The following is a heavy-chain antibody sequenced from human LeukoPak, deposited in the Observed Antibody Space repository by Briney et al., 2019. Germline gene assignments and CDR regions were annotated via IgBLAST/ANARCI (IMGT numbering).Heavy chain of an antibody. Sequence: SETLSLTCAVSGYSISSGYYWGWIRQPPGKGLEWIGSIYHSGSTYYNPSLKSRVTISVDTSKSQFSLKLSSVTAADTAVYYCAREVVVVVAARGAFDYWGQGTLVTVSS. CDR2: IYHSGST. CDR1: GYSISSGYY. D-gene: IGHD2-15*01. J-gene: IGHJ4*02. V-gene: IGHV4-38-2*02. CDR3: AREVVVVVAARGAFDY.